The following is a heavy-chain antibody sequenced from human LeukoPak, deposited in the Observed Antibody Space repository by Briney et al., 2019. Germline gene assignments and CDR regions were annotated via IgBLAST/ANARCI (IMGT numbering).Heavy chain of an antibody. V-gene: IGHV3-53*01. J-gene: IGHJ4*02. CDR2: IYSGGTT. CDR1: GFTFSSNY. Sequence: GGSLRLSCAASGFTFSSNYINWVRQAPGKGLEWVSLIYSGGTTYYPDSVKGRFTISRDNSKNTVYLQMNSLRVEDTAVYYCARDSGDGYKSLFDYWGQGTLVTVSS. CDR3: ARDSGDGYKSLFDY. D-gene: IGHD5-24*01.